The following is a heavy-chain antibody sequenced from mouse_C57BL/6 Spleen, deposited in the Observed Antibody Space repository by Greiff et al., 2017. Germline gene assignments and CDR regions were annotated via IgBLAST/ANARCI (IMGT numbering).Heavy chain of an antibody. J-gene: IGHJ4*01. V-gene: IGHV1-22*01. CDR2: INPNNGGT. Sequence: EVQLQQSGPELVKPGASVMMSCKASGYTFTDYNMHWVKQSHGQSLEWIGYINPNNGGTSYNQKFKGKATLTVNKASSTAYMELRSLTSEDSAVYYCAREPGYYAMDYWGQGTSVTVSS. CDR3: AREPGYYAMDY. CDR1: GYTFTDYN.